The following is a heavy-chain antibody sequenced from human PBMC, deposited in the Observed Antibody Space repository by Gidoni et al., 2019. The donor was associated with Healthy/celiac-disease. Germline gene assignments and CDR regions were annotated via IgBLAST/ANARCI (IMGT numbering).Heavy chain of an antibody. D-gene: IGHD1-20*01. CDR1: GGSIRSSSYY. J-gene: IGHJ4*02. Sequence: QLQLQESGPGLVKPSETLSLTCTVSGGSIRSSSYYWGWIRQPPGKGLEWIGSIYYSGSTYYNPSLKSRVTISVDTSKTQFSLKLSSVTAADTAVYYCARQARYNWNPDYWGQGTLVTVSS. V-gene: IGHV4-39*01. CDR3: ARQARYNWNPDY. CDR2: IYYSGST.